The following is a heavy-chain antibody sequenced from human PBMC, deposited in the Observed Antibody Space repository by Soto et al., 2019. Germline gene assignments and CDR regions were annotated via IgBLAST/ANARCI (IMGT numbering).Heavy chain of an antibody. CDR3: ARGYSYGGYYYYYMDV. V-gene: IGHV4-59*01. Sequence: SETLSLTCAVYGGSFSSYYWSWIRQPPGKGLEWIGYIYYSGSTNYNPSLKSRVTISVDTSKNQFSLKLSSVTAADTAVYYCARGYSYGGYYYYYMDVWGKGTTVTVSS. J-gene: IGHJ6*03. CDR2: IYYSGST. D-gene: IGHD5-18*01. CDR1: GGSFSSYY.